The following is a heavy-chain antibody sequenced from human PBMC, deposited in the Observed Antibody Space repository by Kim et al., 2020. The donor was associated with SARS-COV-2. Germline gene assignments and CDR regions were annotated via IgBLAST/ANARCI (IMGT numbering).Heavy chain of an antibody. Sequence: GGSLRLSCAASGFTFSSYAMSWVRHAPGKGLEWVSVIYSGGSSTSYTDSVKGRFTISRDNSKNTLYLQMNSLRAEDTAVYYCAKMFRPLLWFGELSIGMDVWGQGTTVTVSS. CDR3: AKMFRPLLWFGELSIGMDV. CDR1: GFTFSSYA. D-gene: IGHD3-10*01. J-gene: IGHJ6*02. CDR2: IYSGGSST. V-gene: IGHV3-23*03.